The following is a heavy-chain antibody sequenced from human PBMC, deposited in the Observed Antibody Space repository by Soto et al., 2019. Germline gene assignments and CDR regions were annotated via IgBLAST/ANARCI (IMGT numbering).Heavy chain of an antibody. D-gene: IGHD6-6*01. V-gene: IGHV4-59*01. J-gene: IGHJ5*02. CDR3: ARYRSWYNWFDP. CDR1: GGSINSYY. Sequence: SETLSLTCTVSGGSINSYYWSWIRQPPGKGLEWIGYIYYSGSTNYNPSLKSRVTISVDTSKNQFSLKLSSVTAADTAVYYCARYRSWYNWFDPWGQGTLVTVSS. CDR2: IYYSGST.